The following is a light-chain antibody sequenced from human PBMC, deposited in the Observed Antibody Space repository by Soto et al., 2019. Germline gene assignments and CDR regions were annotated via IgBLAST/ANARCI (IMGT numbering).Light chain of an antibody. V-gene: IGKV3-15*01. J-gene: IGKJ1*01. CDR2: GAS. CDR3: QQYNNWPWT. Sequence: EIVMTQSPATLSVSPGDRATLSCRASQSVSNNVAWYQQKPGQAPRLLISGASTRATGIPARFSGSGSATEFTLTISSLQSEDFAVYSCQQYNNWPWTFGQGTKVDIK. CDR1: QSVSNN.